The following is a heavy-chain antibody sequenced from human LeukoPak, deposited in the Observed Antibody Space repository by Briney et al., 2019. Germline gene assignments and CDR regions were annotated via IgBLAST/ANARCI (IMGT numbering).Heavy chain of an antibody. CDR3: ARRAGAYSHPYDY. CDR2: ISGVGNAT. V-gene: IGHV3-23*01. CDR1: DFSFITYA. J-gene: IGHJ4*02. Sequence: GGSLRLSCAASDFSFITYAMSWVRQAPGKGLEWVSTISGVGNATYYADSVKGRFTISRDNSKNTLVLQMNSLRAEDTAVYYCARRAGAYSHPYDYWGQGTLVTVSS. D-gene: IGHD4/OR15-4a*01.